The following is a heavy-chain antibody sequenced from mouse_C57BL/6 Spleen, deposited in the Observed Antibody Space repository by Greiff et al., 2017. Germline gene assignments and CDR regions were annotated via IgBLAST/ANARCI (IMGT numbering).Heavy chain of an antibody. J-gene: IGHJ3*01. CDR1: GFNIKDDY. CDR3: TVDYDEAWFAY. Sequence: EVKLMESGAELVRPGASVKLSCTASGFNIKDDYMHWVKQRPEQGLEWIGWIDPENGDTEYASKFQGKATITADTSSNTAYLQLSSLTSEDTAVYYCTVDYDEAWFAYWGQGTLVPVSA. D-gene: IGHD2-4*01. V-gene: IGHV14-4*01. CDR2: IDPENGDT.